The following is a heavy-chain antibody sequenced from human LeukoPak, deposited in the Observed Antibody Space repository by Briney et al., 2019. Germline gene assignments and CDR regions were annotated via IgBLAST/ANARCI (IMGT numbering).Heavy chain of an antibody. Sequence: PGGSLRLSCAASGFTFSSYEMNWVRQAPGKGLEWVSSISSSSSYIYYADSVKGRFTISRDNAKNSLYLQMNSLRAEDTAVYYCASSGSGWAIDYWGQGTLVTVSS. CDR2: ISSSSSYI. J-gene: IGHJ4*02. CDR3: ASSGSGWAIDY. V-gene: IGHV3-21*01. D-gene: IGHD6-19*01. CDR1: GFTFSSYE.